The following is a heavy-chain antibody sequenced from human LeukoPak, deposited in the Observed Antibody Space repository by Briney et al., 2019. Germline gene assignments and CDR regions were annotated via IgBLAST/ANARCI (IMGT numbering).Heavy chain of an antibody. CDR1: GFTFSSYS. V-gene: IGHV3-21*01. Sequence: GGSLRLSCAASGFTFSSYSMNWVRQAPGMGLEWVSSISSSSYIYYADSVKGRLTISRDNAKNSLYLQMNSLRAEDTAVYYCAREYYDGNYYYGMDVWGQGTTVTVSS. CDR2: ISSSSYI. CDR3: AREYYDGNYYYGMDV. D-gene: IGHD3-22*01. J-gene: IGHJ6*02.